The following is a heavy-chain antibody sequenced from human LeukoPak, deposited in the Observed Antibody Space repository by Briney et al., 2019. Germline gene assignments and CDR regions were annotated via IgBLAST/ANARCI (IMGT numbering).Heavy chain of an antibody. CDR2: TNPDGNKK. CDR1: GFTFSDYY. CDR3: ARDLAYSRLDY. J-gene: IGHJ4*02. Sequence: GGSLRLSCAASGFTFSDYYMSWIRQAPGKGLEWVASTNPDGNKKYSADSVKGRFTISRDNAENSLYLQMNSLRVEDTAFYYCARDLAYSRLDYWGQGMLVTVSS. D-gene: IGHD5-18*01. V-gene: IGHV3-7*01.